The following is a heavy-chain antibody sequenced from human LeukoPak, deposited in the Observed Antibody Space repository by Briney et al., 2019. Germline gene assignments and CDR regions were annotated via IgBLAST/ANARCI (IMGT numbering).Heavy chain of an antibody. V-gene: IGHV3-48*01. CDR3: AREGRYYDSSAYYYDY. CDR1: GFTFSSYS. CDR2: ISSSSSTI. D-gene: IGHD3-22*01. Sequence: GGSLRLSCAASGFTFSSYSMNWVRQAPGKGLEWVSYISSSSSTIYYADSVKGRFTISRDNAKNSLYLQMNSLRAEDTAVYYCAREGRYYDSSAYYYDYWGQGTLVTVSS. J-gene: IGHJ4*02.